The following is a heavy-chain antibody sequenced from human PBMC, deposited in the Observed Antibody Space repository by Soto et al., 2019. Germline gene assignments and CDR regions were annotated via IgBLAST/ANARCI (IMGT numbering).Heavy chain of an antibody. CDR1: GFTFSSYA. CDR2: ISGSGGST. J-gene: IGHJ4*02. D-gene: IGHD6-13*01. V-gene: IGHV3-23*01. Sequence: EVQLLESGGGLVQPGGSLRLSCAASGFTFSSYAMSWVRQAPGKRLEWVSAISGSGGSTYYADSVKGRFTISRANSKNTLYLQMDRLRAEDTAVYYCAYSSTPFDFWGQGTLVTVSS. CDR3: AYSSTPFDF.